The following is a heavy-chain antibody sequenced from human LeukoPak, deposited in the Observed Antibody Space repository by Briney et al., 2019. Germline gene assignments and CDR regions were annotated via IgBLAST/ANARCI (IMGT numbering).Heavy chain of an antibody. V-gene: IGHV5-51*01. CDR3: ARNLLVVVPAAPSPYYYYGMDV. J-gene: IGHJ6*02. D-gene: IGHD2-2*01. CDR1: GYSFSTHW. Sequence: GESLKISCKGSGYSFSTHWIGWVRQMPGKGLEWMGIIYPGDSDNRYSPSFQGQVTISADKSISTAYLQWSSLKASDTAMYYCARNLLVVVPAAPSPYYYYGMDVWGQGTTVTVSS. CDR2: IYPGDSDN.